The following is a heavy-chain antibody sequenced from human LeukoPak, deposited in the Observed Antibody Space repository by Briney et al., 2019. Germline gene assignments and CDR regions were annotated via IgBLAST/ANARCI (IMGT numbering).Heavy chain of an antibody. V-gene: IGHV1-46*01. D-gene: IGHD3-3*01. J-gene: IGHJ5*02. CDR3: ARDSFRYDFWSGYYTENWFDP. Sequence: ASVKVSCKASGYTFTSYYMHWVRQAPGHGLEWMGIINPSGGSTSYAQKFQGRVTMTRDTSTSTAYMELSSLRSEDTAVYYCARDSFRYDFWSGYYTENWFDPWGQGTLVTVSS. CDR1: GYTFTSYY. CDR2: INPSGGST.